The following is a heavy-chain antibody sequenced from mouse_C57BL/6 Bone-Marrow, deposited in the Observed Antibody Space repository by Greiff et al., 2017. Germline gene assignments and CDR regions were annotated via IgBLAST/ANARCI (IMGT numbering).Heavy chain of an antibody. V-gene: IGHV1-76*01. CDR3: ARSLEGDIG. D-gene: IGHD2-14*01. J-gene: IGHJ2*01. Sequence: VQLQESGAELVRPGASVKLSCKASGYTFTDYYINWVKQRPGQGLEWIARIYPGSGNTYYNEKFKGKATLTAEKSSSTAYMQLSSLTSEDSAVYFCARSLEGDIGWGQGTTLTVSS. CDR1: GYTFTDYY. CDR2: IYPGSGNT.